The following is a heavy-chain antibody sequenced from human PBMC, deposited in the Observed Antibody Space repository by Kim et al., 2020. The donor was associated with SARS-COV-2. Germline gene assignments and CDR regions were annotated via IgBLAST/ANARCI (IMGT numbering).Heavy chain of an antibody. D-gene: IGHD6-13*01. CDR3: ASHPAAGNAY. Sequence: NKYYADSVKGRFTISRDNSKNTLYLQMNSLRAEDTAVYYCASHPAAGNAYWGQGTLVTVSS. V-gene: IGHV3-33*01. CDR2: NK. J-gene: IGHJ4*02.